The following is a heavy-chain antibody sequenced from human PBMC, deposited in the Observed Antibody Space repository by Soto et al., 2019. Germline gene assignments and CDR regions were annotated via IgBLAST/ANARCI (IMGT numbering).Heavy chain of an antibody. Sequence: SLRLSCAASGFSLSPYWMHWVRQVPGRGLEWVARLSSDGFGAAYADSVKGRFFISRDIARNTLSLQMNSLRADDTAVYYCARDLGGPDYWGRGTSVTVSS. CDR3: ARDLGGPDY. CDR1: GFSLSPYW. CDR2: LSSDGFGA. J-gene: IGHJ4*02. V-gene: IGHV3-74*03. D-gene: IGHD3-16*01.